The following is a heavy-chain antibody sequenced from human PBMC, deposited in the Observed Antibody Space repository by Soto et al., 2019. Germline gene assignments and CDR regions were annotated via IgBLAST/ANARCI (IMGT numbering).Heavy chain of an antibody. CDR1: GGSISSYY. V-gene: IGHV4-59*01. Sequence: QVQLQESGPGLVKPSETLSLTCTVSGGSISSYYWSWIRQPPGKGLEWLGYIFYNGNTNYNPSLKRLVTISVDTSQNQFSRNLSAVTAADTSVYYCARCADSIGGYAQCYFDYWGQGTLVTVSS. CDR3: ARCADSIGGYAQCYFDY. CDR2: IFYNGNT. D-gene: IGHD6-19*01. J-gene: IGHJ4*02.